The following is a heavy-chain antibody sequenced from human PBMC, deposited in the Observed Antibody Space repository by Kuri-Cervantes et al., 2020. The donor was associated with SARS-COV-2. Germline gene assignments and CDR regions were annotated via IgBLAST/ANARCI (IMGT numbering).Heavy chain of an antibody. J-gene: IGHJ4*02. D-gene: IGHD4-17*01. CDR2: INSDGSST. CDR1: GFTFSSYW. CDR3: ARGGAYGDYFHY. V-gene: IGHV3-74*01. Sequence: GESLKISCAASGFTFSSYWMHWARQAPGKGLVWVSRINSDGSSTSYADSVKGRFTISRDNAKNTLYLQMNSLRAEDTAVYYCARGGAYGDYFHYWGQGTLVTVSS.